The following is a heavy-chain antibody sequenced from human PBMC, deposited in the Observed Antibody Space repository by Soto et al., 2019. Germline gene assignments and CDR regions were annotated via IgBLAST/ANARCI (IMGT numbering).Heavy chain of an antibody. D-gene: IGHD3-22*01. Sequence: EVQVLDSGGGLVQPGGSLRLSSAASGFTFNNYAMNWDRQAPGKGLEWVATISGTGGSTYYADSVKGRFTISRDNSKNTLYLQMNSLRVDDTAVYYCAIDRLGGYFDYWGQGTQVTVSS. CDR2: ISGTGGST. CDR1: GFTFNNYA. CDR3: AIDRLGGYFDY. V-gene: IGHV3-23*01. J-gene: IGHJ4*02.